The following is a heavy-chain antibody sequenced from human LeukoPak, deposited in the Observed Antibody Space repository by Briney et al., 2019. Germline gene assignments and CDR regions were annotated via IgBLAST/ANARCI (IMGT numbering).Heavy chain of an antibody. Sequence: SETLSLTCFVSGGSITSYHWSLIRQPAGKGLEWIGQIHTSGSTSYNPSLKSRVAMSIDTSKNQFSLELSSVTAADTSVYYCAGRAQTTGWSFDYWGQGALVTVSS. CDR3: AGRAQTTGWSFDY. CDR2: IHTSGST. D-gene: IGHD6-19*01. CDR1: GGSITSYH. J-gene: IGHJ4*02. V-gene: IGHV4-4*07.